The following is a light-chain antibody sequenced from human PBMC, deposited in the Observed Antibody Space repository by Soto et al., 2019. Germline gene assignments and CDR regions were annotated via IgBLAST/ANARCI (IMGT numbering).Light chain of an antibody. CDR3: QSYDSSLSAYV. CDR1: SSNFGAGYD. CDR2: GNN. V-gene: IGLV1-40*01. Sequence: QSVLTQPPSVSGAPGQRVTISCTGSSSNFGAGYDVHWYQQLPGTAPKLLIYGNNKRPSGVPDRSSGSKSGTSASLAITGLQAEDEADYYCQSYDSSLSAYVFGTGTKVTVL. J-gene: IGLJ1*01.